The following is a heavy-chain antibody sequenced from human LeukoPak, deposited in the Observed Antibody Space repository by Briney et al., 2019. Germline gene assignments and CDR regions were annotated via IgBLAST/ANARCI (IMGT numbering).Heavy chain of an antibody. CDR2: ITAYNDNT. V-gene: IGHV1-18*01. J-gene: IGHJ4*02. D-gene: IGHD3-10*01. Sequence: ASVKVSCKASGYTFTSYGISWVRQAPGQGLEWMGWITAYNDNTNYAQKLQGRVTITTCTSTGTAYMELRGLRSDDTAMYYCARALLWFGEPSHIDYWGQGTLVTASS. CDR3: ARALLWFGEPSHIDY. CDR1: GYTFTSYG.